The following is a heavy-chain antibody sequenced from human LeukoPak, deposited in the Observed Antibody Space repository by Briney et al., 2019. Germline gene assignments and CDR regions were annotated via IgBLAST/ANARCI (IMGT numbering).Heavy chain of an antibody. CDR3: ARRGRLGYCNSTSCSYYDFWSGSYYYYMDV. D-gene: IGHD2-2*01. V-gene: IGHV4-34*01. J-gene: IGHJ6*03. Sequence: SETLSLTCAVYGGSFSGYYWSWIRQPPGKGLEWIGEINHSGSTNYNPSLKSRVTISVDTSKNQFSLKLSSVTAADTAVYYCARRGRLGYCNSTSCSYYDFWSGSYYYYMDVWGKGTTVTVSS. CDR1: GGSFSGYY. CDR2: INHSGST.